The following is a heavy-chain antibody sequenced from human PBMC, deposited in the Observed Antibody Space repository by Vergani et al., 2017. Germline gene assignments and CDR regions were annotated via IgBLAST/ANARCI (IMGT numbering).Heavy chain of an antibody. J-gene: IGHJ5*02. CDR1: GGSISSSSYY. CDR3: ASGSSGQLEVNWFDP. CDR2: IYYSGST. V-gene: IGHV4-39*01. D-gene: IGHD6-13*01. Sequence: QLQLQESGPGLVKPSETLSLTCTVSGGSISSSSYYWGWIRQPPGKGLEWIGSIYYSGSTYYNPSLKRRVTISVDTSKNQFSLKLSSVTAADTAVYYCASGSSGQLEVNWFDPWGQGTLVTVSS.